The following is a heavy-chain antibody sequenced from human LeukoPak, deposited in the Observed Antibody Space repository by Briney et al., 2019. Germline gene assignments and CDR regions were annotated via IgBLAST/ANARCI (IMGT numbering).Heavy chain of an antibody. CDR1: GGSISSYY. CDR2: IYTSGST. D-gene: IGHD3-3*01. Sequence: SETLSLTCTVSGGSISSYYWSWIRQPGGKGLEWIGRIYTSGSTNYNPSLKSRVTMSVDTSKNQFSLKLNSVTAADTAVYYCARALGDYDFWSGTPTYDAFDIWGQGTMVTVSS. V-gene: IGHV4-4*07. J-gene: IGHJ3*02. CDR3: ARALGDYDFWSGTPTYDAFDI.